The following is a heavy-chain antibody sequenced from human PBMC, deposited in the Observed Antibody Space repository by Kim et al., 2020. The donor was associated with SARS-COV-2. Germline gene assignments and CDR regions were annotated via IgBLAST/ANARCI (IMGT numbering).Heavy chain of an antibody. CDR2: INAGNGNT. CDR1: GYTFTSYA. D-gene: IGHD2-2*02. Sequence: ASVKVSCKASGYTFTSYAMHWVRQAPGQRLEWMGWINAGNGNTKYSQKFQGRVTITRDTSASTAYMELSSLRSEDTAVYYCARDRADIVVVPAAIGVWFDPWGQGTLVTVSS. V-gene: IGHV1-3*01. CDR3: ARDRADIVVVPAAIGVWFDP. J-gene: IGHJ5*02.